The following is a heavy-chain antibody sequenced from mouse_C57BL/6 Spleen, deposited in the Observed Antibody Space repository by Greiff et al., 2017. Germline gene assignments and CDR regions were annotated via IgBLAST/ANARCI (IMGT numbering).Heavy chain of an antibody. CDR2: INPNNGGT. Sequence: EVQLQQSGPELVKPGASVKMSCKASGYTFTDYNMHWVKQSHGKSLEWIGYINPNNGGTSYNQKFKGKATLTVNKSSSTAYMELRSLTSEDSAVYYCARAYYDYDGWFAYWGQGTLVTVSA. CDR3: ARAYYDYDGWFAY. CDR1: GYTFTDYN. V-gene: IGHV1-22*01. D-gene: IGHD2-4*01. J-gene: IGHJ3*01.